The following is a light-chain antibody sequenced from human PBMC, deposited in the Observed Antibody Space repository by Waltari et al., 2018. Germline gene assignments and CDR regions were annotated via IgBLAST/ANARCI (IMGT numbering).Light chain of an antibody. CDR3: QLWDRSKSHVT. Sequence: YLLTQPPSVSVAPGTTARIPCGGADIGGPRVHWSQQKPGQAHVWVVYDDTNRPSGVPERFFGSKSVNTATLTIGRVEAGDEADYYCQLWDRSKSHVTFGGGTKLTVL. V-gene: IGLV3-21*03. CDR1: DIGGPR. CDR2: DDT. J-gene: IGLJ2*01.